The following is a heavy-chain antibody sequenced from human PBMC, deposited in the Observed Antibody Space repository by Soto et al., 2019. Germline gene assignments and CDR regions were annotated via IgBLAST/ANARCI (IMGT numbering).Heavy chain of an antibody. CDR3: ARGVEESVPSYHFYMDV. CDR2: MYPDSGNT. V-gene: IGHV1-8*01. CDR1: GYTFATYD. J-gene: IGHJ6*03. D-gene: IGHD1-1*01. Sequence: QVQLVQSGAEVKKPGASVKVSCKASGYTFATYDINWVRQAAGQGLEWLGWMYPDSGNTGYAQKFQGRVTMTRITSTSTDYMELRSLRSEDTAVYYCARGVEESVPSYHFYMDVWGKGTTVTVSS.